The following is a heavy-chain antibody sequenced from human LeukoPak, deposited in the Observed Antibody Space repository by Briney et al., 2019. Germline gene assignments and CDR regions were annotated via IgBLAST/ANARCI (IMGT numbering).Heavy chain of an antibody. Sequence: GGSLRLSCAASGLTFSSYRMNWVRQAPGKGLEWVSSISSSGNYIYYADSVKGRFTISRDNAKNSLYLQMNSLRAEDTAVYYCARSGRGMDDYWGQGTLVTVSS. V-gene: IGHV3-21*01. CDR1: GLTFSSYR. CDR3: ARSGRGMDDY. CDR2: ISSSGNYI. J-gene: IGHJ4*02. D-gene: IGHD1-26*01.